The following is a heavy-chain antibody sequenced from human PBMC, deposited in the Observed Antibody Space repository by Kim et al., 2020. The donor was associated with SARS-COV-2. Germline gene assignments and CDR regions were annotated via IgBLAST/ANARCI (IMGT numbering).Heavy chain of an antibody. J-gene: IGHJ6*02. CDR3: AKDFYSSSWVTYYYYYYGMDV. CDR1: GFTFSSYG. CDR2: ISYDGSNK. V-gene: IGHV3-30*18. D-gene: IGHD6-13*01. Sequence: GGSLRLSCAASGFTFSSYGMHWVRQAPGKGLEWVAVISYDGSNKYYADSVKGRFTISRDNSKNTLYLQMNSLRAEDTAVYYCAKDFYSSSWVTYYYYYYGMDVWGQGTTVTVSS.